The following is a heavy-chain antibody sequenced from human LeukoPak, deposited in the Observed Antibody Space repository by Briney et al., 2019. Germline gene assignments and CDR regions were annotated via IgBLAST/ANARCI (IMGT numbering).Heavy chain of an antibody. CDR3: AGDAPMWGSGSYGYYGMDF. CDR1: GGSISSYN. V-gene: IGHV4-59*01. J-gene: IGHJ6*04. CDR2: IYYSGSN. Sequence: SETLSLTCTVSGGSISSYNWSWVRQPPGKGLEWIGYIYYSGSNIYYASPESRLSISVDTTKNQFSLKLSSGTGADTAVYYCAGDAPMWGSGSYGYYGMDFGGKGTTVTVSS. D-gene: IGHD3-10*01.